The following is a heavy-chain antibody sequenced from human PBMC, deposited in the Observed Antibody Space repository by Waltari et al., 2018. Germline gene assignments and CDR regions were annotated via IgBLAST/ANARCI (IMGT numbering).Heavy chain of an antibody. D-gene: IGHD5-18*01. CDR3: ARTTELDTAKICDY. CDR1: GGSISSYY. V-gene: IGHV4-59*01. J-gene: IGHJ4*02. Sequence: QVQLQESGPGLVKPSETLSLTCTVSGGSISSYYWSWIRQPPGKGLEWIGYIYYSGSTNYNPSLKSRVTISVDTSKNQFSLKLSSVTAADTAVYYCARTTELDTAKICDYWGQGTLVTVSS. CDR2: IYYSGST.